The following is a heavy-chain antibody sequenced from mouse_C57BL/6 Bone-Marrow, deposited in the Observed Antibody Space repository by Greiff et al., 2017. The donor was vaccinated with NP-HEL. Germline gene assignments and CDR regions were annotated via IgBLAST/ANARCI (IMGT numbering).Heavy chain of an antibody. D-gene: IGHD2-3*01. J-gene: IGHJ1*03. CDR2: ISDGGSYT. CDR3: ARDDGYSWYFDV. Sequence: EVNLVESGGGLVKPGGSLKLSCAASGFTFSSYAMSWVRQTPEKRLEWVATISDGGSYTYYPDNVKGRFTISRDNAKNNLYLQMSHLKSEDTAMYYCARDDGYSWYFDVWGTGTTVTVSS. CDR1: GFTFSSYA. V-gene: IGHV5-4*01.